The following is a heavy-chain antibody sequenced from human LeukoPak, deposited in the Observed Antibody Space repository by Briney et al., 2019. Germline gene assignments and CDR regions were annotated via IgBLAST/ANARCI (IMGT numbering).Heavy chain of an antibody. Sequence: PGGSLRLSCSASGFTFSSYPMHWVRQAPGKGLEYVSAIGENGDSTFYADSVKDRFTISRDNSKNTLYLQMSSLRVEDTAVYYCVTPPSGYAYGYLYWGQGTLVTISS. CDR3: VTPPSGYAYGYLY. V-gene: IGHV3-64D*06. CDR2: IGENGDST. D-gene: IGHD5-18*01. J-gene: IGHJ4*02. CDR1: GFTFSSYP.